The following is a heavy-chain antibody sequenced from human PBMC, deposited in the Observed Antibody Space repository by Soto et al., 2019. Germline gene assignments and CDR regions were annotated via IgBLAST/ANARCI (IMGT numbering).Heavy chain of an antibody. Sequence: QVQLVESGGGVVQPGRSLRLSCAASGFTFSGYGMHWVRQAPGKGLEWVAVISYDGSNKYYADSVKGRFTISRDNSKNTLYLQMNSLRAEDTAVYYCAKEGSWSGGYAFDIWGQGTMVTVSS. D-gene: IGHD6-13*01. J-gene: IGHJ3*02. CDR1: GFTFSGYG. CDR3: AKEGSWSGGYAFDI. V-gene: IGHV3-30*18. CDR2: ISYDGSNK.